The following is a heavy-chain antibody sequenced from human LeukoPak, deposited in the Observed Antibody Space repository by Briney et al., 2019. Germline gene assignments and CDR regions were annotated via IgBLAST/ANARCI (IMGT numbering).Heavy chain of an antibody. CDR2: IYYSGST. V-gene: IGHV4-31*11. J-gene: IGHJ6*02. Sequence: SETLSLTCAVYGGSFSGYYWSWIRQHPGKGLEWIGYIYYSGSTYYNPSLKSRVTISVDTSKNQFSLKLSSVTAADTAVYYCARADSGSYALYYYYGMDVWGQGTTVTVSS. CDR1: GGSFSGYY. D-gene: IGHD1-26*01. CDR3: ARADSGSYALYYYYGMDV.